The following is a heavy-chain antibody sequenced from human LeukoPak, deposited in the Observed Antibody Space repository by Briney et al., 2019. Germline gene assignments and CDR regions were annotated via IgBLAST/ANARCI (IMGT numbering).Heavy chain of an antibody. CDR1: GFTFSSYW. CDR3: AKSIPGIAAAETHYFDY. CDR2: ISYDGSNK. V-gene: IGHV3-30*18. Sequence: GGSLRLSCAASGFTFSSYWMSWVRQAPGKGLEWVAVISYDGSNKYYADFVKGRFTISRDNSKNTLYLQMNSLRAEDTAVYYCAKSIPGIAAAETHYFDYWGQGTLVTVSS. D-gene: IGHD6-13*01. J-gene: IGHJ4*02.